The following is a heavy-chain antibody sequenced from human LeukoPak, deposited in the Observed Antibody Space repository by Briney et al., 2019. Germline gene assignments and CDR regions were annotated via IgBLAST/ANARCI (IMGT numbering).Heavy chain of an antibody. Sequence: SETLSLTCTVSGGSISSYYWSWIRQPPGKGLECIGYISYTGSTNYNPSLKSRVTISVDTSKNHVSLQLSSVTAVDTAVYYCARGRVGSPPDYWGQGTLVTVSS. J-gene: IGHJ4*02. D-gene: IGHD1-26*01. CDR1: GGSISSYY. CDR2: ISYTGST. V-gene: IGHV4-59*01. CDR3: ARGRVGSPPDY.